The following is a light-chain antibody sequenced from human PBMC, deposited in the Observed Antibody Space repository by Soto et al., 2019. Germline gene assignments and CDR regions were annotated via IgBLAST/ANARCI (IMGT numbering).Light chain of an antibody. J-gene: IGKJ4*01. Sequence: EVVLTQSPATLSLSPGERATLSCRASQSIDNYLAWYQQKPGQAPRLLIYDASNRATGIPARFSGSGSGTDFTLTITSLDPDDFAVYYCQQRSNWPPLTFGGGTKVEIK. CDR3: QQRSNWPPLT. CDR1: QSIDNY. V-gene: IGKV3-11*01. CDR2: DAS.